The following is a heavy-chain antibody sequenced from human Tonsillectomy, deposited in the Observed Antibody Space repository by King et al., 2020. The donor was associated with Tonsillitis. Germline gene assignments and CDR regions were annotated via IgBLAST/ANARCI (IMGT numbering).Heavy chain of an antibody. CDR2: INSDGSST. J-gene: IGHJ2*01. D-gene: IGHD3-9*01. CDR1: GFTFSSYW. Sequence: VQLVESGGGLVQPGGSLRLSCAASGFTFSSYWMHWVRQAPGKGLVWVSRINSDGSSTSYADSVKGRFTISRDNAKNTLYLQMNSLRAEDTAVYFCARATYCDFLTGYEHHWYFDLWGRGTLVTVSS. V-gene: IGHV3-74*01. CDR3: ARATYCDFLTGYEHHWYFDL.